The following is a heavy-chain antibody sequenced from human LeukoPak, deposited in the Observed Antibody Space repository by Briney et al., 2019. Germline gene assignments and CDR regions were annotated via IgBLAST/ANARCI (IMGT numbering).Heavy chain of an antibody. CDR2: ISSSGSTI. D-gene: IGHD3-3*01. Sequence: PGGSLRLSCAASGFTFSSYEMNWVRQAPGKGLEWVSYISSSGSTIYYADSVKGRFTISRHNAKNSLYLQMNSLRAEDTAVYYCASDGGVVTTGYYFDYWGQGTLVTVSS. J-gene: IGHJ4*02. CDR3: ASDGGVVTTGYYFDY. V-gene: IGHV3-48*03. CDR1: GFTFSSYE.